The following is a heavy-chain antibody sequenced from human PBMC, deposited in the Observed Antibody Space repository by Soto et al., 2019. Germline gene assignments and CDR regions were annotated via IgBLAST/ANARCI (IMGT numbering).Heavy chain of an antibody. J-gene: IGHJ6*02. CDR3: ARGIVATIGGAYYHYYGMDV. Sequence: GGXLRLSCAASGFSFDHYNMHWVRQAPGKGLEWVSLISWDGDSTYYADSVKGRFTISRDNSKNSLYMQMNSLRTEDTALYYCARGIVATIGGAYYHYYGMDVWGQGTTVTVSS. D-gene: IGHD5-12*01. CDR2: ISWDGDST. V-gene: IGHV3-43*01. CDR1: GFSFDHYN.